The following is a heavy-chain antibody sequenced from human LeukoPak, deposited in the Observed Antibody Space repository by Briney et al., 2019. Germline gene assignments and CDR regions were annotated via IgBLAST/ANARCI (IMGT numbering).Heavy chain of an antibody. J-gene: IGHJ4*02. V-gene: IGHV1-69*13. CDR2: IIPIFGTA. D-gene: IGHD6-19*01. CDR3: ARGALYSSGWYYVY. CDR1: GGTFSSYA. Sequence: SVKVSCKASGGTFSSYAISWVRQAPGQGLEWMGGIIPIFGTANYAQKFQGRVTITADESTSTAHMELSSLRSEDTAVYYCARGALYSSGWYYVYWGQGTLVTVSS.